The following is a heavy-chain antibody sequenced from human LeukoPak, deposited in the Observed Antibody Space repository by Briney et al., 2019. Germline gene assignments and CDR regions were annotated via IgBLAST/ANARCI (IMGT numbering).Heavy chain of an antibody. D-gene: IGHD2-2*02. V-gene: IGHV1-69*06. CDR3: ARDQRYSSYTDSFDI. CDR1: GGTFSSYA. Sequence: SVKVSCKASGGTFSSYAISWVRQAPGQGLEWMGGIIPIFGTANYAQKFQGRVTITADKSTSTAYMELSSLRSEDTAVYYCARDQRYSSYTDSFDIWGQGTMLTVSS. CDR2: IIPIFGTA. J-gene: IGHJ3*02.